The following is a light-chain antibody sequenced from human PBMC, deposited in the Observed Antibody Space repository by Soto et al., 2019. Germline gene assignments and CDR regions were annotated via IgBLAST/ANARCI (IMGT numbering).Light chain of an antibody. CDR3: QHYNNWPPWT. J-gene: IGKJ1*01. Sequence: DIVMTQSPGTLSASPGERATLSCRASQSVLSSLAWYQQKPGQAPRLLICAASTRATDVPPRFSGSGSGTEFTLTISSLQPEDFAVYYCQHYNNWPPWTFGQGTKVDIK. V-gene: IGKV3-15*01. CDR1: QSVLSS. CDR2: AAS.